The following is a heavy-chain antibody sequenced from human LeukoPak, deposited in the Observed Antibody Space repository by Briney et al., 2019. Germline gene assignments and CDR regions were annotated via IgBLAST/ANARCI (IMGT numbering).Heavy chain of an antibody. CDR1: GYTFTSYG. Sequence: ASVKVSCKASGYTFTSYGISWVRQAPGQGLEWMGWINAYNGNTNYAQKLKGRVTMTTDTSTSTAYMELRSLRSDDTAVYYCARDRAVTTYVSYYYYYMDVWGKGTTVTVSS. J-gene: IGHJ6*03. CDR3: ARDRAVTTYVSYYYYYMDV. D-gene: IGHD4-17*01. V-gene: IGHV1-18*01. CDR2: INAYNGNT.